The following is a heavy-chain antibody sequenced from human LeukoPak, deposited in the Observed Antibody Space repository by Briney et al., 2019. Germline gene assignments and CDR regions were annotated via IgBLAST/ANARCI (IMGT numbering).Heavy chain of an antibody. CDR2: IYPGDSDT. CDR3: ARLAGSGGGCYRCFDY. J-gene: IGHJ4*02. V-gene: IGHV5-51*01. D-gene: IGHD2-15*01. Sequence: GESLKISCKGSGHSFTSYWIGWVRQLPGKGLEWMGIIYPGDSDTRYSPSFQGQVTISADKSISTAYLQWSSLEASDTAMYYCARLAGSGGGCYRCFDYWGQGTLVTVSS. CDR1: GHSFTSYW.